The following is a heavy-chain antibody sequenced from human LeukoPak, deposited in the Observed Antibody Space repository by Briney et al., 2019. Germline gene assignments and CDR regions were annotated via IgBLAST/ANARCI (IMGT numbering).Heavy chain of an antibody. CDR3: ARETRSNSLHDFWSGPPNCFDP. V-gene: IGHV4-59*11. D-gene: IGHD3-3*01. Sequence: SETLSLTCTVSGDSLSGHYWSWVRQPPGKGLEWMGYIYYSATKYKPSLKSRDTILLDRYNNQLSLKLTSVTAADTAVYYCARETRSNSLHDFWSGPPNCFDPWGQGTLVTVSS. CDR1: GDSLSGHY. J-gene: IGHJ5*02. CDR2: IYYSAT.